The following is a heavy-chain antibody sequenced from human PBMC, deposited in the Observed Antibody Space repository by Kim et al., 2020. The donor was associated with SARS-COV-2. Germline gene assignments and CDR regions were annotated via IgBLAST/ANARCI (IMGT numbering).Heavy chain of an antibody. CDR1: GYTLTELS. CDR3: ATLYYYDSSGSGAFDI. Sequence: ASVKVSCKVSGYTLTELSMHWVRQAPGKGLEWMGGFDPEDGETIYAQKFQGRVTMTEDTSTDTAYMELSSLRSEDTAVYYCATLYYYDSSGSGAFDIWGQGTMVTVSS. J-gene: IGHJ3*02. V-gene: IGHV1-24*01. D-gene: IGHD3-22*01. CDR2: FDPEDGET.